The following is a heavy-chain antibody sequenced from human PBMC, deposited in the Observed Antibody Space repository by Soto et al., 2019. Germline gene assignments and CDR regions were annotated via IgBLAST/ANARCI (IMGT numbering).Heavy chain of an antibody. CDR1: GYTFTGYY. V-gene: IGHV1-2*02. CDR3: ASLLHYYDSSGYSWFDP. D-gene: IGHD3-22*01. Sequence: ASVKVSCKASGYTFTGYYMHWVRQAPGQGLEWMGWINPNSGGTNYAQKFQGRVTMTRDTSISTAYMELSRLRSDDTAVYYCASLLHYYDSSGYSWFDPWGQGTLGTVSS. CDR2: INPNSGGT. J-gene: IGHJ5*02.